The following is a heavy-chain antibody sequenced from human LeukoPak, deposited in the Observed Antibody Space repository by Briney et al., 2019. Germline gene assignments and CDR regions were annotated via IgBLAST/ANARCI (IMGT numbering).Heavy chain of an antibody. V-gene: IGHV1-18*01. J-gene: IGHJ5*02. Sequence: ASVKVSCKASGGTFSSYAISWVRQAPGQGLEWMGWISAYNGNTNYAQKLQGRVTMTADTSTSTAYMELRSLRSEDTAVYYCARGRSGDIVVVVAATQDNWFDPWGQGTLVTVSS. CDR1: GGTFSSYA. CDR2: ISAYNGNT. D-gene: IGHD2-15*01. CDR3: ARGRSGDIVVVVAATQDNWFDP.